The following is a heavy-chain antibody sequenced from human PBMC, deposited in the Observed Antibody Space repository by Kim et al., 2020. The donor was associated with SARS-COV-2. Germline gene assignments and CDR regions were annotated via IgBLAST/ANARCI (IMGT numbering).Heavy chain of an antibody. CDR2: IYYSGST. D-gene: IGHD6-13*01. CDR1: GGSISSSSYY. CDR3: ARRHGEQLVRFDY. Sequence: SETLSLTCTVSGGSISSSSYYWGWIRQPPGKGLEWIGSIYYSGSTYDNPSLKSRVTISVDTSKNQFSLKLSSVTAADTALYYCARRHGEQLVRFDYWGQGTLVTVSS. J-gene: IGHJ4*02. V-gene: IGHV4-39*01.